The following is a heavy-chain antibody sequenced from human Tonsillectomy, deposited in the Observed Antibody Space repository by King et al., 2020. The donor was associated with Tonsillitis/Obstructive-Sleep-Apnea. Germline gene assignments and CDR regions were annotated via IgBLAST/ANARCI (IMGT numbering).Heavy chain of an antibody. CDR3: ARVVDAVVPAAPPYYYYYMDV. J-gene: IGHJ6*03. Sequence: QLVQSGAEVKKPGASVKVSCKASGYTFTSYGISWVRQAPGQGLEWMGWISAYNGNTNYAQKLQGRVTMTTDTSTSTAYMELGSLRSDDTAVYYCARVVDAVVPAAPPYYYYYMDVWGKGTTVTVSS. CDR1: GYTFTSYG. D-gene: IGHD2-2*01. V-gene: IGHV1-18*01. CDR2: ISAYNGNT.